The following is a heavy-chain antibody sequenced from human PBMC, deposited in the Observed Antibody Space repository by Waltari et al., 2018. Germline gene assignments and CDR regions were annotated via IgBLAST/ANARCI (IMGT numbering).Heavy chain of an antibody. CDR3: ARGRRSTMIVVVGRPYYYYGMDV. D-gene: IGHD3-22*01. V-gene: IGHV4-34*01. CDR1: GGSFSGYS. CDR2: INHSGST. Sequence: QVQLQQWGAGLLKPSETLSLTCAVYGGSFSGYSWSWIRQPPGTGLEWIGEINHSGSTNYNPSLKSRVTIAVDTSKNQFSLKLSSVTAADTAVYYCARGRRSTMIVVVGRPYYYYGMDVWGQGTTVTVSS. J-gene: IGHJ6*02.